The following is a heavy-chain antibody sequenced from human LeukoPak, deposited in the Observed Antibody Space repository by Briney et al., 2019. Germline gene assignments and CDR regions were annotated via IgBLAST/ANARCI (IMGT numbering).Heavy chain of an antibody. Sequence: GGSLRLSCVGSGFTFSKAYISWARQAPGKGLVWVSGLNSDGSITGYVDSVKGRFTISRDNAKNTLYLQMNTLRAEDTAVYYCARGGYGAYMGWGQGNLVTVSS. D-gene: IGHD4-17*01. J-gene: IGHJ4*02. CDR3: ARGGYGAYMG. CDR2: LNSDGSIT. CDR1: GFTFSKAY. V-gene: IGHV3-74*01.